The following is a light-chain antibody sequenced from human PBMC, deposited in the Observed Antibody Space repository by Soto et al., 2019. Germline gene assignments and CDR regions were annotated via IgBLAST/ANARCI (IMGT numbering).Light chain of an antibody. Sequence: QSALAQPRSVSGSPGQSVNLSCTGTSSDVGGYDFVSWYQQYPGKAPKLIIFDVTERTSGVPDRFSGSKSGNSASLTISGLQAEDDADYYCSSYAGSYILGVFGGGTKLTVL. CDR1: SSDVGGYDF. CDR3: SSYAGSYILGV. J-gene: IGLJ3*02. V-gene: IGLV2-11*01. CDR2: DVT.